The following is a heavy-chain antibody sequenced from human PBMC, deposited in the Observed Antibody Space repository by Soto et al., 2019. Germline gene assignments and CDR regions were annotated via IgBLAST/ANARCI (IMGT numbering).Heavy chain of an antibody. J-gene: IGHJ6*02. D-gene: IGHD5-18*01. Sequence: QEQLVESGGGVVRPGMSLRLACEGSGFSFSTYGMHWVRQSPGKGLQWVAVIWFDGSNTYYADSVKGRFTISRDNSKNTLYLQMNNLGVEDTAVYHCARVEAPLIHSDHYYYGMDVWGQGTKVTVSS. CDR2: IWFDGSNT. CDR3: ARVEAPLIHSDHYYYGMDV. V-gene: IGHV3-33*01. CDR1: GFSFSTYG.